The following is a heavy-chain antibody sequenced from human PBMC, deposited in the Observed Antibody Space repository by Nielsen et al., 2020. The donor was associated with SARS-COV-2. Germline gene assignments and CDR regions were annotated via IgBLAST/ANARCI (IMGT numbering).Heavy chain of an antibody. CDR2: ISGDGRDK. J-gene: IGHJ4*02. CDR1: GFTFSSYW. CDR3: AKDPYGRLFYFDS. V-gene: IGHV3-7*03. Sequence: GESLKISCEVSGFTFSSYWMTWVRQAPGKGLEWVASISGDGRDKYYVDSVKGRFTVSRDNPRNSLSLQMGSLWAEDTAVYYCAKDPYGRLFYFDSWGQGTLVTVSS. D-gene: IGHD4-17*01.